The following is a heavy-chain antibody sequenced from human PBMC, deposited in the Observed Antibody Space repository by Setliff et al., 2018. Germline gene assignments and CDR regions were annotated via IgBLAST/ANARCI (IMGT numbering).Heavy chain of an antibody. V-gene: IGHV4-38-2*02. D-gene: IGHD3-10*01. J-gene: IGHJ6*03. CDR3: ARDNRARHYMDV. CDR1: GYSISSGFS. CDR2: ILFSGDT. Sequence: SETLSLTCAVSGYSISSGFSWVWIRQSPGKGLEWIGGILFSGDTYYNPSLNSRVTISADTSKNQFPLNLSSVTAADTAVYYCARDNRARHYMDVWGKGTTVTVSS.